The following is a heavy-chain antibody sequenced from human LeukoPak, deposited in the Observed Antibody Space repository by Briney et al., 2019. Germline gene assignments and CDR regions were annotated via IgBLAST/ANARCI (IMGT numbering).Heavy chain of an antibody. CDR3: AHSSSWYGYFDY. J-gene: IGHJ4*02. CDR2: IYSGGST. Sequence: GGSLRLSCAASGFTVSSNYMSWVRQAPGKGLEWVSVIYSGGSTYYADSVKGRFTISRDNSKNTLYLQMNSLRAEDTAVYYCAHSSSWYGYFDYWGQGTLVTVSS. CDR1: GFTVSSNY. V-gene: IGHV3-53*01. D-gene: IGHD6-13*01.